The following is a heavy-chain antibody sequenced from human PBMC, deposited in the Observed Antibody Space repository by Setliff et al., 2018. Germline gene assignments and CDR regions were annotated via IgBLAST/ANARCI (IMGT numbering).Heavy chain of an antibody. J-gene: IGHJ3*02. V-gene: IGHV4-39*07. CDR2: IYYRGST. Sequence: SETLSLTCTVSGGSISSGGYYWSWIRQPPGKGLEWIGSIYYRGSTYYNPSLKSRVTISIDTSKNQFSLKLSSVTAADTAVYYCARDLYDYVWGTYRYHDAFDIWGQGTMVTVSS. CDR3: ARDLYDYVWGTYRYHDAFDI. CDR1: GGSISSGGYY. D-gene: IGHD3-16*02.